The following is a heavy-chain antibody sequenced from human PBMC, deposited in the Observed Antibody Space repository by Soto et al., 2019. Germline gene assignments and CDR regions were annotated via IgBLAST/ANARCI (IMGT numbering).Heavy chain of an antibody. Sequence: EVQLLESGGGLVQPGGSLRISCAASGFSIGSSAWTWVRQAPGKGLDWVSTIGGNGVTTFYADSVKGRFTISRDISRNTVFLQMSSLRAEDTALYYCAKSSRYCSGGGCFYYFDYWGQGTLVTVSS. V-gene: IGHV3-23*01. J-gene: IGHJ4*02. CDR1: GFSIGSSA. CDR2: IGGNGVTT. CDR3: AKSSRYCSGGGCFYYFDY. D-gene: IGHD2-15*01.